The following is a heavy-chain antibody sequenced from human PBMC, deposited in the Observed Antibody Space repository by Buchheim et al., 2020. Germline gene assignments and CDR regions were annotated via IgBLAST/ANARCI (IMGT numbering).Heavy chain of an antibody. D-gene: IGHD3-3*01. CDR2: IWYDGSNK. V-gene: IGHV3-33*01. J-gene: IGHJ6*02. Sequence: QVQLVESGGGVVQPGRSLRLSCAASGFTFSSYGMHWVRQAPGKGLEWVAVIWYDGSNKYYADSVKGRFTISRDNSKNTLYLQMNSLRAEDTAVYYCASGEEIGYDFWSGPPRWGMDVWGQGTT. CDR3: ASGEEIGYDFWSGPPRWGMDV. CDR1: GFTFSSYG.